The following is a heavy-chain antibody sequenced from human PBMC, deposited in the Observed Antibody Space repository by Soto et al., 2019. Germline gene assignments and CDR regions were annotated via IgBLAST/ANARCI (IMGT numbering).Heavy chain of an antibody. Sequence: PGESLKISCKGSGYSFTSYWIGWVRQMPGKGLEWMGIIYPGDSDTRYSPSFQGQVTISADKSISTAYLQWSSLKASDTAMYYCARLATTVTEVDAFDIWGQGTMVTVSS. CDR1: GYSFTSYW. D-gene: IGHD4-4*01. J-gene: IGHJ3*02. V-gene: IGHV5-51*01. CDR2: IYPGDSDT. CDR3: ARLATTVTEVDAFDI.